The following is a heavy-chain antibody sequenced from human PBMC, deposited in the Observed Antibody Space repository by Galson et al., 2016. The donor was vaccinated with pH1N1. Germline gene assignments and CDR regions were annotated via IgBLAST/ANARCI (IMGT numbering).Heavy chain of an antibody. CDR1: GGSISSYY. D-gene: IGHD5-12*01. Sequence: SETLSLTCTVSGGSISSYYWSWIRQPAGKGLEWIGRIYTSGSTNYNPSLKSRVTMSVDTSKNQFSLKVGSVTAADTAVYYCARDRGSVDIGTYYIDYWGQGTLVTVSS. CDR3: ARDRGSVDIGTYYIDY. J-gene: IGHJ4*02. V-gene: IGHV4-4*07. CDR2: IYTSGST.